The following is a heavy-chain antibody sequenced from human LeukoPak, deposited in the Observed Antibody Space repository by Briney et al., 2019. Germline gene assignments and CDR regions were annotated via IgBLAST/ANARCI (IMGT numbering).Heavy chain of an antibody. CDR1: GYNFTIYW. CDR3: ARLTTAGRYYDSSGYYFGSLTKYYYYYYYMDV. Sequence: GESLKISCKGSGYNFTIYWIGWVRQMPGKGLEWMGIIYPGDSDTRYSPSFQGQVTISADKSISTAYLQWSSLKASDTAMYYCARLTTAGRYYDSSGYYFGSLTKYYYYYYYMDVWGKGTTVTVSS. CDR2: IYPGDSDT. D-gene: IGHD3-22*01. J-gene: IGHJ6*03. V-gene: IGHV5-51*01.